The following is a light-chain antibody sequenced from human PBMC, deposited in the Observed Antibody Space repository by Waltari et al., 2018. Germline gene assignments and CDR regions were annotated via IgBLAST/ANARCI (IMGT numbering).Light chain of an antibody. CDR3: QQYYSTPPT. Sequence: DIMMTQSPDSLAVSLGERATINCKSSQSVSWSFNNNNYLAWYQQKPGQPPKLLIHWASTRESGVPDRFSGSGSGTDFTLTISSLQAEDVAVYYCQQYYSTPPTFGQGTKLEIK. V-gene: IGKV4-1*01. CDR1: QSVSWSFNNNNY. CDR2: WAS. J-gene: IGKJ2*01.